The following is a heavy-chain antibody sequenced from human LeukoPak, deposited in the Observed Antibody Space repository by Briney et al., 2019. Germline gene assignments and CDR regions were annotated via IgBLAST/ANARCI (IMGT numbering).Heavy chain of an antibody. CDR1: GFTFSDYY. V-gene: IGHV3-11*04. CDR2: ISSSGSTI. D-gene: IGHD3-10*01. CDR3: ARPANMVRRVYYYYYMDV. Sequence: GGSLRLSCVASGFTFSDYYMSWIRQAPGKGLEWVSYISSSGSTIYYADSVKGRFTISRDNAKNSLYLQMNSLRAEDTAVYYCARPANMVRRVYYYYYMDVWGKGTTVTISS. J-gene: IGHJ6*03.